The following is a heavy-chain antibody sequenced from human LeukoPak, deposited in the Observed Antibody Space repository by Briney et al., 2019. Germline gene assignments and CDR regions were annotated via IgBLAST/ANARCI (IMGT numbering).Heavy chain of an antibody. CDR3: AKDQEPYTVGATWNPLDY. CDR2: IRSNGETT. J-gene: IGHJ4*02. V-gene: IGHV3-23*01. D-gene: IGHD1-26*01. Sequence: GGSLRLSCAASGFTFSSIAMTWVRQAPGKGLEWVSTIRSNGETTYNADSVKGRFTISRDNSKKTLYLQLNSLRVEDTAIYYCAKDQEPYTVGATWNPLDYWGQGTLVTVSS. CDR1: GFTFSSIA.